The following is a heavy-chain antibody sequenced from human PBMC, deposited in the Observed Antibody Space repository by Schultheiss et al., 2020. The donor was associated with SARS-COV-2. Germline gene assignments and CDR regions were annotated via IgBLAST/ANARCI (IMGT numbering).Heavy chain of an antibody. J-gene: IGHJ4*02. CDR2: ISSSGSTI. V-gene: IGHV3-11*01. CDR3: ARVIGDFVDDYGDYVFDY. CDR1: GFTFSNAW. D-gene: IGHD4-17*01. Sequence: GGSLRLSCAASGFTFSNAWMSWVRQAPGKGLEWVSYISSSGSTIYYADSVKGRFTISRDNAKNSLYLQMNSLRAEDTAVYYCARVIGDFVDDYGDYVFDYWGQGTLVTVSS.